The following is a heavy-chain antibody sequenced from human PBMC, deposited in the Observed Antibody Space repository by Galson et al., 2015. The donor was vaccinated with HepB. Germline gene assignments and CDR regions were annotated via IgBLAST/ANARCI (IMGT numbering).Heavy chain of an antibody. Sequence: SLRLSCAASGFTFSSYSMNWVRQAPGKGLEWVSSISSSSSYIYYADSVKGRFTISRDNAKNSLYLQMSSLRAEDTAVYYCARDERGDYDFWSGYYMAGAFDIWGQGTMVTVSS. J-gene: IGHJ3*02. CDR1: GFTFSSYS. CDR2: ISSSSSYI. CDR3: ARDERGDYDFWSGYYMAGAFDI. V-gene: IGHV3-21*01. D-gene: IGHD3-3*01.